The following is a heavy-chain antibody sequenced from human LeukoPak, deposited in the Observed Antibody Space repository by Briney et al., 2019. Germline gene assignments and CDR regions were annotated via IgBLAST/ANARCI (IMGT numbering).Heavy chain of an antibody. CDR1: GGSISSYY. Sequence: SETLSLTCTVSGGSISSYYWSWIRQPPGKGLEWIGYIYYSGSTNYNPSLKSRVTISVDTSKNPFSLKLSSVTAADTAVYYCASSEDRGSGWYYFDYWGQGTLVTVSS. CDR2: IYYSGST. D-gene: IGHD6-19*01. CDR3: ASSEDRGSGWYYFDY. V-gene: IGHV4-59*08. J-gene: IGHJ4*02.